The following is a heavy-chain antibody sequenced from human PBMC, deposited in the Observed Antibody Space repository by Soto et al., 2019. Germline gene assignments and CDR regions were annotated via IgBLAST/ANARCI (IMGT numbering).Heavy chain of an antibody. V-gene: IGHV1-46*03. CDR1: GYTFTSYY. J-gene: IGHJ5*02. CDR3: ARVSPSDTRYGYVGNNWFDP. CDR2: INPSGGST. Sequence: QVQLVQSGAEVKKPGASVKVSCKASGYTFTSYYMHWVRQAPGQGLEWMGIINPSGGSTSYAQKFQGRVTMTRDTSTRTVYMELSSLRSEDTAVYYCARVSPSDTRYGYVGNNWFDPWGQGTLVTVSS. D-gene: IGHD5-18*01.